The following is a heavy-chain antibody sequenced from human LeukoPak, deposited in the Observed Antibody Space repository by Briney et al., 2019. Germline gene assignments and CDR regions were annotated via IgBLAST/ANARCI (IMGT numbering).Heavy chain of an antibody. J-gene: IGHJ6*03. V-gene: IGHV4-38-2*01. CDR1: GYSISSGYY. D-gene: IGHD3-22*01. Sequence: SETLSLTRAVSGYSISSGYYWGWIRQPPGKGLQWIGSFYHSGSTYYNPSLRSRVTISVDTSKNQFSLELSSVTAADTAVYYCARQHYYDSSGFYPPATRVYYYYYYMDVCGKGTTVTVSS. CDR3: ARQHYYDSSGFYPPATRVYYYYYYMDV. CDR2: FYHSGST.